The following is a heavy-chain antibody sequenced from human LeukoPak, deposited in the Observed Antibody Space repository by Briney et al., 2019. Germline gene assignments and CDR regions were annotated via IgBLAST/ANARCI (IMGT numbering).Heavy chain of an antibody. Sequence: SETLSLTCTVSGGSISSSSYYWSWIRQPPGKGLEWIGYIYHSGSTYYNPSLKSRVTISVDRSKNQFSLKLSSVTAADTAVYYCARSTGQQLAYYWGQGTLVTVSS. CDR2: IYHSGST. CDR3: ARSTGQQLAYY. D-gene: IGHD6-13*01. CDR1: GGSISSSSYY. J-gene: IGHJ4*02. V-gene: IGHV4-30-2*01.